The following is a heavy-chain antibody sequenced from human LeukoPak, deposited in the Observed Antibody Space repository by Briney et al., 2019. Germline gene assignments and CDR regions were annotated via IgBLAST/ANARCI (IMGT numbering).Heavy chain of an antibody. J-gene: IGHJ5*02. CDR1: GYTFTGYY. V-gene: IGHV1-2*02. CDR3: ARARGVVPAARTPDWFDP. Sequence: ASVKVSCKASGYTFTGYYMHWVRQAPGQGLEWMGWINPNSGGTNYAQKFQGRVTMTRDTSISTAYMELSRLRSDDTAVYYCARARGVVPAARTPDWFDPWGQGTLVTVSS. D-gene: IGHD2-2*01. CDR2: INPNSGGT.